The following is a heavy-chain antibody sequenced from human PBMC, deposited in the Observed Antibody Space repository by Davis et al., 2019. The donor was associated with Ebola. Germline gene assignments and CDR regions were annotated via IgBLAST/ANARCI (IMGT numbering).Heavy chain of an antibody. J-gene: IGHJ6*02. CDR2: ISSSGGRT. Sequence: GGSLRLSCAASGFNVSDHYMTWVRQAPGKGLEWVSLISSSGGRTYYADSVKGRFTISRDDSKNTLYLEMNSLGAEDTAVYYCGGYTINYYYGMDVWGQGTTVTVSS. CDR1: GFNVSDHY. D-gene: IGHD5-18*01. V-gene: IGHV3-23*01. CDR3: GGYTINYYYGMDV.